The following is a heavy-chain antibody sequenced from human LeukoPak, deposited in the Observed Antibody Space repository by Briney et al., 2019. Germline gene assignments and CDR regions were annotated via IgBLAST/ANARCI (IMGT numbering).Heavy chain of an antibody. CDR2: INPSSGST. CDR1: GYTFTSYY. J-gene: IGHJ4*02. V-gene: IGHV1-46*01. D-gene: IGHD2/OR15-2a*01. Sequence: ASVKVSCKASGYTFTSYYMHWVRQAPGQGLEWMGIINPSSGSTSYAQKFQGRVTMTRDMSTSTVYMELSSLRSEDMAVYYCAKYGHSPYFDSWGQGTLVTVSS. CDR3: AKYGHSPYFDS.